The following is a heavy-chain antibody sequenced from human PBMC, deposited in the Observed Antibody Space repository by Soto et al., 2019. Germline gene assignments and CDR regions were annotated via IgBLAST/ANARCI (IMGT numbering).Heavy chain of an antibody. CDR1: GYSFTSYW. J-gene: IGHJ4*02. V-gene: IGHV5-51*01. Sequence: GESLKISCKGSGYSFTSYWIGWVRQMPGKGLEWMGIIYPGDSDTRYSPSFQGQVTISADKSISTAHLQWSSLKASDTAMYYCARHNRGLTYYYDSSGYYLGSGYFDYWGQGTLVTVSS. D-gene: IGHD3-22*01. CDR3: ARHNRGLTYYYDSSGYYLGSGYFDY. CDR2: IYPGDSDT.